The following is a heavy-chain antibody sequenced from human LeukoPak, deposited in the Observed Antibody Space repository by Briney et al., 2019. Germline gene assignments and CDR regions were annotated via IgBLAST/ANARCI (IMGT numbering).Heavy chain of an antibody. CDR3: ARPMTQYWAYYLDV. D-gene: IGHD3-22*01. Sequence: SETLSLTCAVYGGSFSGYYWSWIRQPPGKGLEWIGEINPRGSTKYNSDLKSRVTILAAMSKNQVALKVISVTAADTAVYYCARPMTQYWAYYLDVWGKGTTVTV. CDR1: GGSFSGYY. V-gene: IGHV4-34*01. J-gene: IGHJ6*03. CDR2: INPRGST.